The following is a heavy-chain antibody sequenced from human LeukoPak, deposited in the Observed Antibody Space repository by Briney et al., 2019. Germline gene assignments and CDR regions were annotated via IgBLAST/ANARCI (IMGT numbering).Heavy chain of an antibody. D-gene: IGHD5-12*01. CDR2: ISAYNGNT. Sequence: ASVKVSCKASGYTFTSYGISWVRQAPGQGLEWMGWISAYNGNTNYAQKLQGRVTMTTDTSTSTAYMELSSLRSEDTAVYYCASSLFGGYDSGDYWGQGTLVTVSS. CDR3: ASSLFGGYDSGDY. V-gene: IGHV1-18*01. CDR1: GYTFTSYG. J-gene: IGHJ4*02.